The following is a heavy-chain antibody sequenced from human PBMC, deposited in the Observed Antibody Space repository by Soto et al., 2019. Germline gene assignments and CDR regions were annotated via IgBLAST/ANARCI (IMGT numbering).Heavy chain of an antibody. V-gene: IGHV3-23*01. CDR3: VIEVATVTLVDFAP. CDR1: GFTFHDYA. D-gene: IGHD4-4*01. J-gene: IGHJ5*02. Sequence: GGSLRLSCATSGFTFHDYAMSWVRQAPGKGLEWVSAIAFTGSATYYADSVKGRFTISRDNSKNIVYLQMNSLRVDDTALYYCVIEVATVTLVDFAPWRQGTQVSVPS. CDR2: IAFTGSAT.